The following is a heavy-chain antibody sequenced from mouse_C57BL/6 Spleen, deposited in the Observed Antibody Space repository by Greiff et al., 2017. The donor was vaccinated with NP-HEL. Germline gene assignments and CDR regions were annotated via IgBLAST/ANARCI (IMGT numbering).Heavy chain of an antibody. V-gene: IGHV1-59*01. CDR1: GYTFTSYW. Sequence: VQLQQPGAELVRPGTSVKLSCKASGYTFTSYWMHWVKQRPGQGLEWIGVIDPSDSYTNYNQKFKGKATLTVDTSSSTAYMQLSSLTSEDSAVYYCASPLLSWGQGTLVTVSA. CDR2: IDPSDSYT. D-gene: IGHD2-1*01. J-gene: IGHJ3*01. CDR3: ASPLLS.